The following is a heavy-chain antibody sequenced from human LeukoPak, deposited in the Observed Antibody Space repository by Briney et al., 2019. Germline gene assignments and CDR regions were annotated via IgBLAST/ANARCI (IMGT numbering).Heavy chain of an antibody. J-gene: IGHJ4*02. CDR2: ISSSSSYI. Sequence: GGSLRLSCAASGFTFSSYSMNWVRQAPGKGLEWVSSISSSSSYIYYADSVKGRFTISRDNAKNSLYLQMNSLRAEDTAVYYCARDLGTYNSPDSILHWGQGTLVTVSS. V-gene: IGHV3-21*01. D-gene: IGHD6-13*01. CDR3: ARDLGTYNSPDSILH. CDR1: GFTFSSYS.